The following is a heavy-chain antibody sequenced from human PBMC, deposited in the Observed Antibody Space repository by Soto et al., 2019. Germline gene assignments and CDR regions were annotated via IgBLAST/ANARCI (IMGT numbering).Heavy chain of an antibody. V-gene: IGHV1-18*04. D-gene: IGHD3-10*01. J-gene: IGHJ6*01. Sequence: ASVKVSCKTSGYTFTNYGITWVRQAPGQGLECMGWISGYNGDTKYAQKFQGRVTLTTDASTSTAYMELGSLRSDDTAVYFCARDRTFNFFGSQSSSYYYGLDVWGQGKTVTV. CDR2: ISGYNGDT. CDR1: GYTFTNYG. CDR3: ARDRTFNFFGSQSSSYYYGLDV.